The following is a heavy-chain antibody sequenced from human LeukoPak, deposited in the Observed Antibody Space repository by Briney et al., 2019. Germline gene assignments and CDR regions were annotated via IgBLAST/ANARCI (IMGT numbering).Heavy chain of an antibody. Sequence: SETLSLTCTVSGGSISSSSYYWGWIRQPPGKGLEWIGSIYYSGSTYYNPSLKSRVTISVDTSKNQFSLKLSPVTAADTAVYYCARVGGFIYYYYYYYMDVWGKGTTVTVSS. CDR3: ARVGGFIYYYYYYYMDV. CDR1: GGSISSSSYY. D-gene: IGHD3-16*01. V-gene: IGHV4-39*07. CDR2: IYYSGST. J-gene: IGHJ6*03.